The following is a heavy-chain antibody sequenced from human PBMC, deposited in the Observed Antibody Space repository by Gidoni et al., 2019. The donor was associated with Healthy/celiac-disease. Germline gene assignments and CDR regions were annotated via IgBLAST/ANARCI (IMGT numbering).Heavy chain of an antibody. D-gene: IGHD2-2*01. CDR3: ARDIVVVPAAIQRDAFDI. V-gene: IGHV3-21*01. CDR2: ISRSSSYI. Sequence: EVPLVEFGGGLVKLGGSLRRPCAASGFPFSSYSMNWVRQPPGKGLEWVSSISRSSSYIYYADSVKGRFTISRDNAKNSLYLQMNSLRAEETAVYYCARDIVVVPAAIQRDAFDIWGQGTMVTVSS. J-gene: IGHJ3*02. CDR1: GFPFSSYS.